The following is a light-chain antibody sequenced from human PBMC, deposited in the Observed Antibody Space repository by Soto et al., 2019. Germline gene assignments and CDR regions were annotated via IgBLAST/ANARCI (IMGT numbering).Light chain of an antibody. J-gene: IGKJ5*01. V-gene: IGKV1-9*01. CDR3: HQLNSYPIT. Sequence: MQLSQSPSSLSASVGDRVTIACWASQGISSYLAWYQQTTGKAPKLLIYAASTLQSGVPSRFRGSRSGSDFTLPLSSLQPEDFQTYFCHQLNSYPITFGQGTRLEI. CDR2: AAS. CDR1: QGISSY.